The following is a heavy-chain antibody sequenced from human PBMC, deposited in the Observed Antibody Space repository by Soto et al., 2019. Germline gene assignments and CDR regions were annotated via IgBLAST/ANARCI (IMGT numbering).Heavy chain of an antibody. CDR1: GYTFTNFG. Sequence: ASVKVSCKASGYTFTNFGISWVRQAPGQGLEWMGWISAYNGNTNYAQKFQGRVTMTTDTSTSTAYMEVRSLRFDDTAVYYCARGAASSWYYYYGMDVWGQGTTVTVSS. J-gene: IGHJ6*02. CDR3: ARGAASSWYYYYGMDV. V-gene: IGHV1-18*01. D-gene: IGHD6-13*01. CDR2: ISAYNGNT.